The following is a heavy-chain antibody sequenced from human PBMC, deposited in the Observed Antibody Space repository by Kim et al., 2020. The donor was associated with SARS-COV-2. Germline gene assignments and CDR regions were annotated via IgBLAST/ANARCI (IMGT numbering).Heavy chain of an antibody. CDR3: ARGGYSGYNVLDF. Sequence: DCTPTLKGRATLSLDTSKNHFSLRLTSLGAADTAVYYCARGGYSGYNVLDFWGQGTLVTVSS. V-gene: IGHV4-4*07. J-gene: IGHJ4*02. D-gene: IGHD5-12*01.